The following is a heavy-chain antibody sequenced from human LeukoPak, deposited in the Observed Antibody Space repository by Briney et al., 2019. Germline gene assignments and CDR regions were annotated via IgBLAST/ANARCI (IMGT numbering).Heavy chain of an antibody. CDR3: ARDVRLGYCSSTSCDTGGYYMDV. D-gene: IGHD2-2*02. J-gene: IGHJ6*03. V-gene: IGHV1-2*02. Sequence: ASVKVSCKASGYTFTGYYIHWVRQAPGQGLEWMRWINPNSGGTNYAQKFQGRVTMTRDTSISTAYMELSRLRSDDTAVYYCARDVRLGYCSSTSCDTGGYYMDVWGKGTTVTVSS. CDR2: INPNSGGT. CDR1: GYTFTGYY.